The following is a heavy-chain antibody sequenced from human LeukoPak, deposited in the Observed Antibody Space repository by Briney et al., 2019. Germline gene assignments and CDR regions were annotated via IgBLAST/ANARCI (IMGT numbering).Heavy chain of an antibody. Sequence: GGSLRLSCVASGFSLSGYWMYWVRQAPGKGLMYISRNNGDGSTTNYADVMKGRFTMSRDNVKNTLYLQMNSLRVEDTAVYYCARDPRNVGLAPWGQGTLVTVSS. D-gene: IGHD2-15*01. CDR3: ARDPRNVGLAP. CDR2: NNGDGSTT. CDR1: GFSLSGYW. J-gene: IGHJ5*02. V-gene: IGHV3-74*01.